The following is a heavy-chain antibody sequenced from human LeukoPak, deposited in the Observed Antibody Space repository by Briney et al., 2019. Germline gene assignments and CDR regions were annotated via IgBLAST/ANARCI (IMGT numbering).Heavy chain of an antibody. V-gene: IGHV4-34*01. CDR2: INHSGST. Sequence: SETLSLTCAVYGESFSGYYWSWIRQPPGKGLEWIGGINHSGSTNYNPSLKSRVTISVDTSKNQFSLKLSSVTAADTAIYYCAKGAGGFSYYNWFDPWGQGTLVTVSS. CDR3: AKGAGGFSYYNWFDP. D-gene: IGHD5-18*01. CDR1: GESFSGYY. J-gene: IGHJ5*02.